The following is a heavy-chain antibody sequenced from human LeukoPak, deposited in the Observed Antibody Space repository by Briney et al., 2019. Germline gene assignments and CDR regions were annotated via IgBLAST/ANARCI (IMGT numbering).Heavy chain of an antibody. D-gene: IGHD5-24*01. J-gene: IGHJ4*02. CDR1: GGSISSSSYY. Sequence: SSETLSLTCTVSGGSISSSSYYWGWIRQPPGKGLEWIGSIYYSGSTYYNPSLKSRVTISVDTSKNQFSLKLSSVTAADTAVYYCAGHSSRDGYIGDYWGQGTLVTVSS. V-gene: IGHV4-39*01. CDR3: AGHSSRDGYIGDY. CDR2: IYYSGST.